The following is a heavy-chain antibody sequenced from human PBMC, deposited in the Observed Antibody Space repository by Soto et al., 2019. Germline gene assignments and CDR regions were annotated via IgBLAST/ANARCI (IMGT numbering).Heavy chain of an antibody. Sequence: GGSLRLSCAASGFTFSSYAMHWVRQAPGKGLEWVAVISYDGSNKYYADSVKGRFTISRDNSKNTLYLQMNSLRAEDTAVYYCARDHFPAQIDYAPFGGDFDYWGQGTLVTVSS. CDR1: GFTFSSYA. D-gene: IGHD3-16*01. J-gene: IGHJ4*02. V-gene: IGHV3-30-3*01. CDR3: ARDHFPAQIDYAPFGGDFDY. CDR2: ISYDGSNK.